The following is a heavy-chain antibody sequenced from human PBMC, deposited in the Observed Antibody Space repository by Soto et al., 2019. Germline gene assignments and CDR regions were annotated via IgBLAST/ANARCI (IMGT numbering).Heavy chain of an antibody. D-gene: IGHD4-17*01. CDR2: IYYSGST. Sequence: QVQLQESGPGLVKPSQTLSLTCTVSGGSISSGGYYWSWIRQHPGKGLEWIGYIYYSGSTYYNPSLKSRVTISVDASKNQCSLKLSSVTAADTAVYYCARDRKYDYGDYDVYYYGMDVWGQGTTVTVSS. CDR1: GGSISSGGYY. J-gene: IGHJ6*02. CDR3: ARDRKYDYGDYDVYYYGMDV. V-gene: IGHV4-31*03.